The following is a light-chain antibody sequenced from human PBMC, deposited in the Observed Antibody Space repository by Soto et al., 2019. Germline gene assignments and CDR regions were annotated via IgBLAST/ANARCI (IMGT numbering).Light chain of an antibody. J-gene: IGKJ1*01. CDR2: GVS. CDR1: QSLKRTF. V-gene: IGKV3-20*01. CDR3: QQYDHSPRT. Sequence: IILTHSPGTLSLSPGERATLSCRAIQSLKRTFLAWYQHKPGQSPRLLISGVSSRAAGVPDRFSGSGSGTDFTLTISRMEPQDSAVYFCQQYDHSPRTFGQGTKVDIK.